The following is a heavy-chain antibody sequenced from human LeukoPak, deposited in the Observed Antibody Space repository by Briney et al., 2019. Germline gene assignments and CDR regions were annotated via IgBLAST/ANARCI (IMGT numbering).Heavy chain of an antibody. Sequence: SETLSLTCAVYGGSFSGYYWSWIRQPPGKGLEWIGSIYYSGSTYYNPSLKSRVTISVDTSKNQFSLKLSSVTAADTAVYYCARPRGATTMFDYWGQGTLVTVSS. CDR1: GGSFSGYY. V-gene: IGHV4-34*01. CDR2: IYYSGST. D-gene: IGHD1-26*01. J-gene: IGHJ4*02. CDR3: ARPRGATTMFDY.